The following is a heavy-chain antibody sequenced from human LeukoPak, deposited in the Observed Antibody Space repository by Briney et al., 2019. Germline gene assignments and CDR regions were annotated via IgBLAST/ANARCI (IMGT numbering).Heavy chain of an antibody. CDR1: GGSISSGGYY. D-gene: IGHD1-26*01. J-gene: IGHJ3*02. V-gene: IGHV4-31*03. CDR2: IYYSGST. CDR3: ARNQVEVLPSLIVGATGAFDI. Sequence: SQTLSLTCTVSGGSISSGGYYWSWIRQHPGKGLEWIGYIYYSGSTYYNPSLKSRVTISVGTSKNQFSLKLSSVTAADTAVYYCARNQVEVLPSLIVGATGAFDIWGQGTMVTVSS.